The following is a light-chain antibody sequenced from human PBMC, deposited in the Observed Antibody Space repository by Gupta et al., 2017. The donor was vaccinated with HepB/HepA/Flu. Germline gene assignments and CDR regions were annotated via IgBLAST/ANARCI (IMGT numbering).Light chain of an antibody. V-gene: IGKV1-33*01. CDR1: QDISNY. CDR3: QQDDNLPLT. CDR2: DAS. J-gene: IGKJ4*01. Sequence: DIHMTQSPSSLSASVGDRVTITCQASQDISNYLNWYQQKPGKAPKLLIYDASKLETGVPSRFSGSGSGTDFTFTISSLQLEDIATYYCQQDDNLPLTFGGGTKVEIK.